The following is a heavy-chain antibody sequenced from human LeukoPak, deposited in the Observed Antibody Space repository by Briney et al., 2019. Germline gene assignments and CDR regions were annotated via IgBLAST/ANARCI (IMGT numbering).Heavy chain of an antibody. D-gene: IGHD4-23*01. CDR3: AKHTVVEYYFDY. CDR2: ISGSGGST. Sequence: GGSLRLSCAASGFTFSSYAMSWVRQAPGKGLEWVSAISGSGGSTYYADSVKGRFTISRDNSKNTLYLQMNSLRAEDAAVYYCAKHTVVEYYFDYWGQGTLVTVSS. J-gene: IGHJ4*02. CDR1: GFTFSSYA. V-gene: IGHV3-23*01.